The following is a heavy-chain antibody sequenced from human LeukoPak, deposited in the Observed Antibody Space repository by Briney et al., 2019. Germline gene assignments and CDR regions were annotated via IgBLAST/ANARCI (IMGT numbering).Heavy chain of an antibody. D-gene: IGHD1-26*01. Sequence: GGSLRLSCAASGFTFSRIAMSWGRQAPDKGLEWVSTISCSGGGTYYADSVKGRFTISRDDSKNTLYLQMNSLRADDTAVYYCAKDLGRYRNNFFDYWGQGNLVTVSS. CDR1: GFTFSRIA. J-gene: IGHJ4*02. V-gene: IGHV3-23*01. CDR3: AKDLGRYRNNFFDY. CDR2: ISCSGGGT.